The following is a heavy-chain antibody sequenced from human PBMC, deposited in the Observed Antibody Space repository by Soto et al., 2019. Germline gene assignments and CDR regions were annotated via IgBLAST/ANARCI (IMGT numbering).Heavy chain of an antibody. Sequence: SETLSLTCSVSNGSIDGFYWNWIRQSPEKGLEWIGQIYFSGSTIYSPSFKSRVTLSVDSSKSQVALRLTSVTAADTAVYFCARASGLSIYNWFDPWGQGILVTVSS. CDR3: ARASGLSIYNWFDP. D-gene: IGHD3-10*01. CDR1: NGSIDGFY. CDR2: IYFSGST. J-gene: IGHJ5*02. V-gene: IGHV4-59*01.